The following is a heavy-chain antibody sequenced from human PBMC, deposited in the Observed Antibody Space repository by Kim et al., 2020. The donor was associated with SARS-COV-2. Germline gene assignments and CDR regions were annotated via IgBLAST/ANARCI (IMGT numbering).Heavy chain of an antibody. CDR3: AREWQGWFDP. J-gene: IGHJ5*02. CDR2: GRT. V-gene: IGHV4-31*02. Sequence: GRTYYNPSLKSRVTISVDTSKNQFSLKLSSVTASDTAVYYCAREWQGWFDPWGQGTLVTVSS.